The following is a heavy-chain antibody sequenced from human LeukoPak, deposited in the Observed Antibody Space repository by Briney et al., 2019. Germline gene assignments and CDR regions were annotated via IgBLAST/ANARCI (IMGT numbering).Heavy chain of an antibody. V-gene: IGHV6-1*01. D-gene: IGHD6-13*01. CDR1: GESVSSNSAA. Sequence: SQTLSLTCAISGESVSSNSAAWNWIRQSPSRGLEWLGRTYYRSKWYNEYAVSVKSRITINPDTSKNQFSLQLNSVTPEDTAVFYCAGGPLGTGTFNIWGQGAMVTVSS. CDR2: TYYRSKWYN. J-gene: IGHJ3*02. CDR3: AGGPLGTGTFNI.